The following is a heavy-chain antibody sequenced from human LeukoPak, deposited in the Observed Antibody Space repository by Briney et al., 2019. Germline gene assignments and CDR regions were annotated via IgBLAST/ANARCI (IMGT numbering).Heavy chain of an antibody. V-gene: IGHV3-53*01. D-gene: IGHD2-15*01. CDR3: ARWWPRGHFDY. Sequence: GGSLRLSCAASGFTVSDNYISWVRQAPGKGLEWVSVIYSGGNTNYADSVRGRFTISRDISKNTLYLQMSSLRAEDTAVYYCARWWPRGHFDYWGQGTLVTVPS. J-gene: IGHJ4*02. CDR1: GFTVSDNY. CDR2: IYSGGNT.